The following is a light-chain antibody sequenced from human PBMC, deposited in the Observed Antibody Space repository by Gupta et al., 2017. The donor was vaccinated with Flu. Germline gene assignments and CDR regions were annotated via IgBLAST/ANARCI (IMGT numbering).Light chain of an antibody. Sequence: IVMTQSPDSLAVSLGERATINCRSSQSLFSTANSNTYLAWFQQKSRQPPRLLFYWASTRESGVPDRFKDSGSGADFTLTITNLQPDDAAVYFCHQYHSSPRTFGQGTRVEI. V-gene: IGKV4-1*01. CDR2: WAS. J-gene: IGKJ1*01. CDR3: HQYHSSPRT. CDR1: QSLFSTANSNTY.